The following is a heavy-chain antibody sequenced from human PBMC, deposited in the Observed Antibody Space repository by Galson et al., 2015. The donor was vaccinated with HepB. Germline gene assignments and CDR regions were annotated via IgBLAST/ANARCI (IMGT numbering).Heavy chain of an antibody. CDR2: ISYDGSNK. Sequence: SLRLSCAASGFTFSSYAMHWVRQAPGKGLEWVAVISYDGSNKYYADSVKGRFTISRDNSKNTLYLQMNSLRAEDTAVYYCARDRGLTGTTAIRFWFDPWGQGTLVTVSS. CDR1: GFTFSSYA. D-gene: IGHD1-7*01. CDR3: ARDRGLTGTTAIRFWFDP. V-gene: IGHV3-30-3*01. J-gene: IGHJ5*02.